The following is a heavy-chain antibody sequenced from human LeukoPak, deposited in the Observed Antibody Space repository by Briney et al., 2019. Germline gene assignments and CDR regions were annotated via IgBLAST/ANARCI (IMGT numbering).Heavy chain of an antibody. Sequence: SETLSLTCTVSGGSISSYYWSWIRQPPGKGLEWIGYIYYSGSTNYNPSLKSRVTISVDTSKNQFSLNLRYVTAADTAVYYCARKAVGETSNYFDYWGQGTLVTVSS. CDR1: GGSISSYY. V-gene: IGHV4-59*12. CDR2: IYYSGST. J-gene: IGHJ4*02. CDR3: ARKAVGETSNYFDY. D-gene: IGHD1-26*01.